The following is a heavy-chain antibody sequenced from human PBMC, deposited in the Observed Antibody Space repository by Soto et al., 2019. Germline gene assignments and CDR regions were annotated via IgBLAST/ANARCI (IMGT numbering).Heavy chain of an antibody. Sequence: EVQLVESGGGLVKPGGSLRLSCAASGFTFSRYGMNWLRQAPGKGLEWVASISSSTSYVYYEDSVKGRFSTSRDNAKNILYLEMYALRRADTAIYYCARDPSEGRVGNWFESWGQGTLVTVSS. CDR1: GFTFSRYG. J-gene: IGHJ5*01. CDR2: ISSSTSYV. V-gene: IGHV3-21*06. CDR3: ARDPSEGRVGNWFES.